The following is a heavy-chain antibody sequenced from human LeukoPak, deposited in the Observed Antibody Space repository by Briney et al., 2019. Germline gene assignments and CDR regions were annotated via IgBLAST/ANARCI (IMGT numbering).Heavy chain of an antibody. CDR2: INPVDSDT. D-gene: IGHD4-11*01. CDR3: ARQPYDSNYVGWFDP. Sequence: GESLKISCKGSGYIFTRHWIGWVRQMPGKGLEWTGIINPVDSDTKYNLALQGQVTLSVDKSISTAYLHWRSLKASDTAMYYCARQPYDSNYVGWFDPWGQGTLVTVSS. V-gene: IGHV5-51*01. J-gene: IGHJ5*02. CDR1: GYIFTRHW.